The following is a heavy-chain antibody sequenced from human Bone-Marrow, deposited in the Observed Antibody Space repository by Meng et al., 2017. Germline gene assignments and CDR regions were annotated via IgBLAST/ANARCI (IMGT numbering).Heavy chain of an antibody. CDR1: GGSFSGYY. CDR3: ARVEGGNNRYNWFDP. Sequence: VQLQQWGAGLLRPSATLPRTVAVYGGSFSGYYWSWIRQPPGKGLEWIGEINHSGSTNYNPSLKSRVTISVDTSKNQFSLKLSSVTAADTAVYYCARVEGGNNRYNWFDPWGQGTLVTVSS. V-gene: IGHV4-34*01. D-gene: IGHD1/OR15-1a*01. CDR2: INHSGST. J-gene: IGHJ5*02.